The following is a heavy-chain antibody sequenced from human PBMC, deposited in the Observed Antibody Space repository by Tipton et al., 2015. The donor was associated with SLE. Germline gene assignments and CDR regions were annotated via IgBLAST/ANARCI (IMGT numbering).Heavy chain of an antibody. Sequence: SLRLSCSASGFTFSTYAMHWVRQAPGKGLEWVAFIWNDGSTKYYADSVKGRFTISRDNSENTVYLQMNSLRAEDTAVYYCARDLGATTMEYWGQGTLVTVSS. J-gene: IGHJ4*02. V-gene: IGHV3-33*08. CDR1: GFTFSTYA. D-gene: IGHD1-26*01. CDR3: ARDLGATTMEY. CDR2: IWNDGSTK.